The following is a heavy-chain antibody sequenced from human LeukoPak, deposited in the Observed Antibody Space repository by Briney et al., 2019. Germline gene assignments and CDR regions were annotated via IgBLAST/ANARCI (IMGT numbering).Heavy chain of an antibody. CDR3: ARLRDGYNHEAYFDY. J-gene: IGHJ4*02. CDR2: INHSGST. Sequence: PSETLSLTCAVYGGSFSGYYWSWIRQPPGKGLEWIGEINHSGSTNYNPSLKSRVTTSVDTSKNQFSLKLSSVTAADTAVYYCARLRDGYNHEAYFDYWGQGTLVTVSS. D-gene: IGHD5-24*01. CDR1: GGSFSGYY. V-gene: IGHV4-34*01.